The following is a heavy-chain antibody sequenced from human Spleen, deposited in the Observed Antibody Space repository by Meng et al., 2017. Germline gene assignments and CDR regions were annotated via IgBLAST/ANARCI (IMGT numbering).Heavy chain of an antibody. CDR2: ISFDGSDK. J-gene: IGHJ4*02. Sequence: GQRVESGGGVVQPGRSLRLSCAASGFTFRSYAMNWVRQAPGKGLGWVAVISFDGSDKYYADSVKGRFTISRDNSENTLSLQMNSLRGEDTAVYYCARNVYATLTYDFDYWGQGTLVTVSS. V-gene: IGHV3-30*01. CDR1: GFTFRSYA. D-gene: IGHD4-17*01. CDR3: ARNVYATLTYDFDY.